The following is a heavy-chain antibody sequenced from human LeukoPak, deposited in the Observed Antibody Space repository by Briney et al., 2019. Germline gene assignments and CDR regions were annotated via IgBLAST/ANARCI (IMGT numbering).Heavy chain of an antibody. Sequence: SETLSLTCTVSGGSISSGGYYWSWIRQPPGKGLEWIGYIYHSGSTYYNPSLKSRVTISVDRSKNQFSLKLSSVTAADTAVYYCARDSRSGSSTRYYFDYWGQGTLVTVSS. J-gene: IGHJ4*02. V-gene: IGHV4-30-2*01. CDR2: IYHSGST. D-gene: IGHD2-2*01. CDR3: ARDSRSGSSTRYYFDY. CDR1: GGSISSGGYY.